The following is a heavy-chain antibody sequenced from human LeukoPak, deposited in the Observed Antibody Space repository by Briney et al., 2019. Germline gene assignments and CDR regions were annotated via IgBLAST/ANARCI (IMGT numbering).Heavy chain of an antibody. CDR1: GTFISPYH. Sequence: SETLSPTCTVSGTFISPYHWSWFRLSAGKGLEWIGLMYSSGSSNYSPSLKSRLTISPDNSKNQFSLRLSSVTAADTAVYYCARVLCVSNGICYAFDIWGQGTTVIVSS. D-gene: IGHD2-8*01. CDR3: ARVLCVSNGICYAFDI. CDR2: MYSSGSS. V-gene: IGHV4-4*07. J-gene: IGHJ3*02.